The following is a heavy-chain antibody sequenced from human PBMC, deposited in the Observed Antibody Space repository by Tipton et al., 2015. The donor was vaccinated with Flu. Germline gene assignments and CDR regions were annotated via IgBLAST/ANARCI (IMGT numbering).Heavy chain of an antibody. V-gene: IGHV3-23*01. Sequence: SLRLSCAASGLTFSIYAMSWVRQAPGKGLEWVAGLSGSGSSIYYADSVKGRFTISRDNSKNMLYVQMNSLRAEDTAVYYCVKAKNYDIVAAYYGMDVWGQGTTVTVSS. D-gene: IGHD3-9*01. CDR1: GLTFSIYA. CDR3: VKAKNYDIVAAYYGMDV. CDR2: LSGSGSSI. J-gene: IGHJ6*02.